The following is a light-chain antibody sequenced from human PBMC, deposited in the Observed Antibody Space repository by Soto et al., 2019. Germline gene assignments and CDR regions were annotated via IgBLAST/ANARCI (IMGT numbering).Light chain of an antibody. J-gene: IGKJ5*01. CDR2: DAS. V-gene: IGKV3-20*01. Sequence: EIVLTQSPDTLSSSPGERVTLSCRASQTIINNYLACYQQRPGQPPRLLIYDASTRATGIPDRFSCSASGTDFTLTISRLEPEDFTVYYCQQYSDSPPFTFGQGTRLDI. CDR3: QQYSDSPPFT. CDR1: QTIINNY.